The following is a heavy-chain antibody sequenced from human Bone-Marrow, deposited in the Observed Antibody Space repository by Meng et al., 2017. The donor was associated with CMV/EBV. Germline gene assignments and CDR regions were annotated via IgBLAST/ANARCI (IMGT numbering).Heavy chain of an antibody. CDR1: GFTVTGYH. V-gene: IGHV3-53*01. CDR3: ARDGGGVLLDAFDI. J-gene: IGHJ3*02. CDR2: FYTGGGT. D-gene: IGHD1-26*01. Sequence: GGSLRLSFAASGFTVTGYHLSWVRQTPGKGMEWVSTFYTGGGTYYADSVKGRFPISRDNSKNTLYLQMNSPRGEDTAVFYCARDGGGVLLDAFDIWGQGTMVTVSS.